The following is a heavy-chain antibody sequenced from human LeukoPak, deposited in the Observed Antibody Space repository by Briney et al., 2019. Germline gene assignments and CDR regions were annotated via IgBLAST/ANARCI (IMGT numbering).Heavy chain of an antibody. CDR2: IYTSGST. J-gene: IGHJ4*02. CDR3: ARVGIAMVLDY. Sequence: SQTLSLTCTVSGGSISSGSYYWSWIRQPAGKGLEWIGRIYTSGSTNYDPSLKSRDTISVDTSKNQFSLKLSSVTAADTAVYYCARVGIAMVLDYWGQGTLVTVSS. V-gene: IGHV4-61*02. CDR1: GGSISSGSYY. D-gene: IGHD5-18*01.